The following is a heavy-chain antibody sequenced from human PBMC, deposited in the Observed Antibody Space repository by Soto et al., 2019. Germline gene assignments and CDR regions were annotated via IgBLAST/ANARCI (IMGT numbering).Heavy chain of an antibody. J-gene: IGHJ6*04. D-gene: IGHD3-10*01. CDR3: SRRQTYYYGSGSPRWKLYGMDV. CDR1: GGSISSSSYY. Sequence: SETLSLTCTVSGGSISSSSYYWGWIRQPPGKGLEWIGSIYYSGSTYYNPSLKSRVTISVDTSKNQFSLKLSSVTAADTAVYYCSRRQTYYYGSGSPRWKLYGMDVWGKGTTVTVSS. V-gene: IGHV4-39*01. CDR2: IYYSGST.